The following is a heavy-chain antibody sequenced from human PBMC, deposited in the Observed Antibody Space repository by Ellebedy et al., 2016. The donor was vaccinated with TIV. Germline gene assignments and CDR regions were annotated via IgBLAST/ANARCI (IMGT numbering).Heavy chain of an antibody. Sequence: PGGSLRLSCTGSGFTFGDYVMSWFRQAPGKGLEWVAVISNDERTQYSVDSVKGRFTISRDNSKNTVYLQMNSLRAEDKAIYYCAKELVHTIHGFDIWGQGTMVTVSS. CDR3: AKELVHTIHGFDI. V-gene: IGHV3-30*18. J-gene: IGHJ3*02. D-gene: IGHD2-8*02. CDR1: GFTFGDYV. CDR2: ISNDERTQ.